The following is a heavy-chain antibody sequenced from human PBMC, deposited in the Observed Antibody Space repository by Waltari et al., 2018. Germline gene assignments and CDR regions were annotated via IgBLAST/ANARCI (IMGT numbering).Heavy chain of an antibody. D-gene: IGHD3-22*01. J-gene: IGHJ3*02. CDR1: GYTFTSYD. V-gene: IGHV1-8*01. Sequence: QVQLVQSGAEVKKPGASVKVSCKASGYTFTSYDINWVRQATGQGLEWMGWMNPNSGNTGYAQKFQGRVTMTRNTSISTAYMELSSLRSEDTAVYYCATRPTYYYDSSGYYEGNHDAFDIWGQGTMVTVSS. CDR2: MNPNSGNT. CDR3: ATRPTYYYDSSGYYEGNHDAFDI.